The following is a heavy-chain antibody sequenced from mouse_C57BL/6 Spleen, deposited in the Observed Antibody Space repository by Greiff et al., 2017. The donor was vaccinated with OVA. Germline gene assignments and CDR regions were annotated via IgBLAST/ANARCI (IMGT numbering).Heavy chain of an antibody. V-gene: IGHV1-62-2*01. CDR3: ARHEDDYDGGLYAMDY. Sequence: VQVVESGAELVKPGASVKLSCKASGYTFTEYTIHWVKQRSGQGLEWIGWFYPGSGSIKYNEKFKDKATLTADKSSSTVYMELSRLTSEDSAVYFCARHEDDYDGGLYAMDYWGQGTSVTVSS. J-gene: IGHJ4*01. CDR1: GYTFTEYT. CDR2: FYPGSGSI. D-gene: IGHD2-4*01.